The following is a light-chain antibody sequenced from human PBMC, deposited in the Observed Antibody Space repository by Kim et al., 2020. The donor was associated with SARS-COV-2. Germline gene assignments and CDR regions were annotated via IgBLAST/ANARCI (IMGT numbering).Light chain of an antibody. CDR2: GNN. J-gene: IGLJ3*02. Sequence: RVTISCTGSSSNIGAGYDVHWYQQCPGTAPKVLIYGNNNRPSGVPDRFSGSKSGTSASLAITGLQAEDEAEYYCQSYDNSLSGWVFGGGTKVTVL. CDR1: SSNIGAGYD. V-gene: IGLV1-40*01. CDR3: QSYDNSLSGWV.